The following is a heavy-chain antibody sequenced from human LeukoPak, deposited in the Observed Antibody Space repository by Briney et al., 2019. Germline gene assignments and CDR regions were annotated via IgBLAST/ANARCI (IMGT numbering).Heavy chain of an antibody. V-gene: IGHV4-59*12. CDR2: IYYSGST. J-gene: IGHJ4*02. CDR1: GGSISSYY. Sequence: SETLSLTCTVSGGSISSYYWSWIRQPPGKGLEWIGSIYYSGSTYYNPSLKSRVTISVDTSKNQFSLKLSSVTAADTAVYYCARRTQWLVGGYYFDYWGQGTLVTVSS. CDR3: ARRTQWLVGGYYFDY. D-gene: IGHD6-19*01.